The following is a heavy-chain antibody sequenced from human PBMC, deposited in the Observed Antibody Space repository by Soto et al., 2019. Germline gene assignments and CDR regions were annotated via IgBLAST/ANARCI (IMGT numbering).Heavy chain of an antibody. J-gene: IGHJ4*02. CDR1: GASIITDNYF. D-gene: IGHD4-17*01. CDR3: ARRRASDYGGNHHPYYFDR. V-gene: IGHV4-39*01. Sequence: QLQLQESGPGLVKPSETLSLTCTVSGASIITDNYFWVWIRPYPRRGLELIGSISYSWRTYDNPSLQSRVTISIDASKTQFSLKLTSVTTADTAVYYCARRRASDYGGNHHPYYFDRWGQGALVTVSS. CDR2: ISYSWRT.